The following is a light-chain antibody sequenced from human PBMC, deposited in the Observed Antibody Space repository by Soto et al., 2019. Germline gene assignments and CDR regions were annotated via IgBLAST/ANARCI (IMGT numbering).Light chain of an antibody. V-gene: IGKV1-5*03. CDR3: QQYNSYSRP. J-gene: IGKJ1*01. Sequence: SASTVSASKGDRVTITCRASQSISSWLAWYQQKPGKAPKLLIYKASSLESGVPSRFSGSGSGTEFTLTISSLQPDDFATYYCQQYNSYSRPFGQ. CDR2: KAS. CDR1: QSISSW.